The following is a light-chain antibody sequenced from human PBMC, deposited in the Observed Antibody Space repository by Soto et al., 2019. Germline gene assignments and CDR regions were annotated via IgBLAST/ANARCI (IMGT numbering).Light chain of an antibody. CDR3: QQYGSSGT. CDR1: QSLLDSNGYNY. V-gene: IGKV2-28*01. CDR2: LGS. Sequence: DVVMTQSPLSLPVTPGEPASISCRSSQSLLDSNGYNYLDWYLQKPGQSPQLLIYLGSNRASGVPDRFSGSGSGTDFTLTIGRLEPEDFAVYYCQQYGSSGTFGQGTKVDIK. J-gene: IGKJ1*01.